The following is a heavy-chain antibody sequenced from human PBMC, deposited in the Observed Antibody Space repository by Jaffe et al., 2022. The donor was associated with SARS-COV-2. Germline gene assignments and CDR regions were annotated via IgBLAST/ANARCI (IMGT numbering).Heavy chain of an antibody. Sequence: EVQLVESGGGLVQPGGSLRLSCAASGFTVSSNYMSWVRQAPGKGLEWVSVIYSGGSTYYADSVKGRFTISRDNSKNTLYLQMNSLRAEDTAVYYCARAETTVTTGYYYGMDVWGQGTTVTVSS. V-gene: IGHV3-66*02. CDR2: IYSGGST. D-gene: IGHD4-17*01. J-gene: IGHJ6*02. CDR3: ARAETTVTTGYYYGMDV. CDR1: GFTVSSNY.